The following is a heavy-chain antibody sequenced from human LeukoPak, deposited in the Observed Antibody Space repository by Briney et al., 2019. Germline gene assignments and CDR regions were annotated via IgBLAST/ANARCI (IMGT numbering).Heavy chain of an antibody. CDR3: ARTYCSTNACPFDH. CDR1: GGSISSYY. V-gene: IGHV4-39*01. D-gene: IGHD2-2*01. J-gene: IGHJ4*02. Sequence: SETLSLTCTVSGGSISSYYWGWIRQPPGKGLEWIGSIFYSGSTYYNPSLKSRVTISVDTSKNQFSLELSSVTAADTAICYCARTYCSTNACPFDHWGQGTLVTVSS. CDR2: IFYSGST.